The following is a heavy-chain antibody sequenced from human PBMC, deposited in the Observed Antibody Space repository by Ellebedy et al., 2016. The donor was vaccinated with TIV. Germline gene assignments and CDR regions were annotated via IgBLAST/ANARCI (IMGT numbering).Heavy chain of an antibody. CDR3: ARIHCTDGVCQNWFDS. CDR2: IYLTDSDT. Sequence: GESLKISCKGSGYSFSRSWIGWVRQMPGKGLEWMGIIYLTDSDTKYSPSFQGQVTISVDKSIRTAYVQWNSLKASDTAIYYCARIHCTDGVCQNWFDSWGQGTLVTVSS. D-gene: IGHD2-8*01. J-gene: IGHJ5*01. V-gene: IGHV5-51*01. CDR1: GYSFSRSW.